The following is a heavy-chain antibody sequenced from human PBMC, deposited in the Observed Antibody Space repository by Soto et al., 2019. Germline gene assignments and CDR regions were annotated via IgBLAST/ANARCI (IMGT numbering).Heavy chain of an antibody. J-gene: IGHJ5*02. CDR2: IYYSGST. Sequence: SETLSLTCTVSGGSISSYYWSWIRQPPGKGLEWIGYIYYSGSTNYNPSLKSRVTISVDTSKNQFSLKLSSVTAADTAVYYCARDLTPTYYDFWSGYENWFDPWGQGTLVTVSS. D-gene: IGHD3-3*01. CDR1: GGSISSYY. CDR3: ARDLTPTYYDFWSGYENWFDP. V-gene: IGHV4-59*01.